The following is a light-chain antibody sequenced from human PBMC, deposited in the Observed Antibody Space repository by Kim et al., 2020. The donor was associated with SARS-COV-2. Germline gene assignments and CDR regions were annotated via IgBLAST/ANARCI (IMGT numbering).Light chain of an antibody. V-gene: IGLV2-8*01. CDR3: SSYAGRQNLV. CDR2: EVN. Sequence: SVTIACTGTSVAIVGYNFVAWYQQRPGKAPKVMIYEVNKRPSGVPDRFSGSKSGNTASLTVSGLQAEDEADYYCSSYAGRQNLVFGGGTQLTVL. CDR1: SVAIVGYNF. J-gene: IGLJ2*01.